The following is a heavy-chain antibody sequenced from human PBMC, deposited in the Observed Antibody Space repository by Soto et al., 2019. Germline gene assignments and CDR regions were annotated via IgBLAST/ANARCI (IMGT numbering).Heavy chain of an antibody. CDR3: ARDREAGYNSYYGMDV. CDR1: GADINTYS. V-gene: IGHV4-4*07. D-gene: IGHD1-1*01. J-gene: IGHJ6*02. Sequence: SETLSLTCSVSGADINTYSWTWIRQPAGKGLEWSGRIYSSASVDYIPSRRGRLTLSVDTSTNQVSLKLASVTAAVTAVYYCARDREAGYNSYYGMDVLGQGTTVTVSS. CDR2: IYSSASV.